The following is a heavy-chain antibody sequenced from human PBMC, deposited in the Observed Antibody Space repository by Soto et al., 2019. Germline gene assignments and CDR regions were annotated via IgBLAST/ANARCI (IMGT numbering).Heavy chain of an antibody. CDR2: ISYDGSNK. J-gene: IGHJ4*02. CDR3: AKDRTTAMVPYYFDY. D-gene: IGHD5-18*01. V-gene: IGHV3-30*18. CDR1: GFTFSSYG. Sequence: PGGSLRLSCAASGFTFSSYGMHWVRQAPGKGLEWVAVISYDGSNKYYADSVKGRFTISRDNSKNTLYLQMNSLRAEDTAVYYCAKDRTTAMVPYYFDYWGQGTLVTVSS.